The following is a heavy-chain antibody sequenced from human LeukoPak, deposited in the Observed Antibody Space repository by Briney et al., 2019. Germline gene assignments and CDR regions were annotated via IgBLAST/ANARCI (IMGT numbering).Heavy chain of an antibody. D-gene: IGHD3-10*01. Sequence: GGSLRLSCAASGFTFSSYSMNWVRQAPGKGLEWVSSISSSSSCIYYADSVKGRFTISRDNAKNSLYLQMNSLRAEDTAVYYCARVDYGSGTFDYWGQGTLVTVSS. J-gene: IGHJ4*02. CDR3: ARVDYGSGTFDY. CDR1: GFTFSSYS. CDR2: ISSSSSCI. V-gene: IGHV3-21*01.